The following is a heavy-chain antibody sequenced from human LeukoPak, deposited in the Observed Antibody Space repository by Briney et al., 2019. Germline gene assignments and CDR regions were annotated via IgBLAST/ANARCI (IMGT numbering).Heavy chain of an antibody. J-gene: IGHJ6*03. D-gene: IGHD2-2*01. Sequence: GESLKISCKGSGYSFTSYSIGWVRQMPGKGLEWMGIIYPGDSDTRYSPSFQGQVTTSADKSISTAYLQWNSLKASDTAMYYCARSRFDCSSTSCYAFLYYYYYMDVWGKGTTVTVSS. CDR2: IYPGDSDT. CDR1: GYSFTSYS. CDR3: ARSRFDCSSTSCYAFLYYYYYMDV. V-gene: IGHV5-51*01.